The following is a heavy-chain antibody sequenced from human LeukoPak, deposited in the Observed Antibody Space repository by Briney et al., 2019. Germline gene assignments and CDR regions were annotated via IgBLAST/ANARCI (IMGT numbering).Heavy chain of an antibody. Sequence: SETLSLTCTVSGCTISSSSYYWVWIRQPPGKGLEGIGNIYNSGSTYYNPSLKSRITISEDTSKKQFSHKLSPVTDADTAVYYRARASPLDCWSGYYIVGWFDPWRQGTLVSVSS. V-gene: IGHV4-39*07. D-gene: IGHD3-3*01. CDR2: IYNSGST. J-gene: IGHJ5*02. CDR1: GCTISSSSYY. CDR3: ARASPLDCWSGYYIVGWFDP.